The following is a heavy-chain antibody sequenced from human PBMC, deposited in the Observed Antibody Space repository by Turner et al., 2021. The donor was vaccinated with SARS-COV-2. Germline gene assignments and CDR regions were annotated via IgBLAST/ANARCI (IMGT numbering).Heavy chain of an antibody. J-gene: IGHJ4*02. D-gene: IGHD3-10*01. Sequence: HVTLLQSRAELKKPGASVRVSCTVSEYIFINYYIHRVPQAPGQGLEWVGIINPSGGGTRYAQKFRGRGTMTRDTSTSTVSMELSSLRSEDTAVYYCARGELWSFSSYDNWGQGTLVTVSS. CDR1: EYIFINYY. CDR3: ARGELWSFSSYDN. V-gene: IGHV1-46*03. CDR2: INPSGGGT.